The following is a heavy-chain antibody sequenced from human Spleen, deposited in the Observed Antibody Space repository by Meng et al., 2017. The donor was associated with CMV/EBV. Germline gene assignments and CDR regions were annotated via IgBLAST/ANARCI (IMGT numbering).Heavy chain of an antibody. J-gene: IGHJ3*02. CDR1: GFKFSSFG. CDR3: ARDHWGVHTFAFDI. Sequence: GESLKISCAASGFKFSSFGMHWVRQAPGKGLEWVASIDYEGLETHYIDSVKGRFTISRDNSKNTLYLQMNSLRVEDTAVYYCARDHWGVHTFAFDIWGQGTMVTVSS. V-gene: IGHV3-30*02. CDR2: IDYEGLET. D-gene: IGHD7-27*01.